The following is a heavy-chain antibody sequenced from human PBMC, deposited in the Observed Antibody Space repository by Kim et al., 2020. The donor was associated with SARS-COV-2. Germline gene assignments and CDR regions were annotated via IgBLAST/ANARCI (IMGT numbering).Heavy chain of an antibody. D-gene: IGHD5-18*01. CDR1: GYTFSKYW. CDR3: ARHAYNYGLGKFDP. V-gene: IGHV5-10-1*01. J-gene: IGHJ5*02. Sequence: GESLKISCQASGYTFSKYWITWVRQMPGKGLEWMGRIDPDDSETTYSPSFAGRVNISVDKSINTVYLHWSSLMASDSAMYYCARHAYNYGLGKFDPRGQGSLVT. CDR2: IDPDDSET.